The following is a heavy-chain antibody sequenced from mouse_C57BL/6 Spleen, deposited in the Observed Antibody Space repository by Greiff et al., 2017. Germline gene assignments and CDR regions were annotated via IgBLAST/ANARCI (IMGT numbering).Heavy chain of an antibody. CDR3: ARRYDGYYFDY. D-gene: IGHD2-3*01. CDR2: INPSSGYT. CDR1: GYTFTSYW. J-gene: IGHJ2*01. V-gene: IGHV1-7*01. Sequence: VQLQQSGAELAKPGASVKLSCKASGYTFTSYWMPWVKQRPGQGLEWIGYINPSSGYTKYNQKFKNKATLTADKSSSTAYMQLSSLTYEDSAVYYCARRYDGYYFDYWGQGTTLTVSS.